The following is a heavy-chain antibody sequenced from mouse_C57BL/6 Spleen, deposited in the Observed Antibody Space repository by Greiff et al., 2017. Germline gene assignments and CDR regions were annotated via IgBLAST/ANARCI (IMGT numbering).Heavy chain of an antibody. CDR1: GFSLTSYG. CDR2: IWGVGST. Sequence: VQVVESGPGLVAPSQSLSITCTVSGFSLTSYGVDWVRQSPGKGLEWLGVIWGVGSTNYTLALKSRLSISKDNSKSQIFLKMNSLQTDDTAMYYCASGDSSGYGFAYWGQGTLVTVSA. CDR3: ASGDSSGYGFAY. J-gene: IGHJ3*01. D-gene: IGHD3-2*02. V-gene: IGHV2-6*01.